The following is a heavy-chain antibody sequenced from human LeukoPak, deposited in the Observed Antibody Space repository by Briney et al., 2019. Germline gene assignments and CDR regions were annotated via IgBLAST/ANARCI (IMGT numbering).Heavy chain of an antibody. CDR1: GFTLSSYA. CDR3: AKVRIAVAGPRGIDY. Sequence: PGGSLRLSCAASGFTLSSYAMSWVRQAPGKGLEWVSAISGSGGSTYYADSVKGRFTISRDNSKNTLYLQMNSLRAEDTAVYYCAKVRIAVAGPRGIDYWGQGTLVTVSS. J-gene: IGHJ4*02. D-gene: IGHD6-19*01. V-gene: IGHV3-23*01. CDR2: ISGSGGST.